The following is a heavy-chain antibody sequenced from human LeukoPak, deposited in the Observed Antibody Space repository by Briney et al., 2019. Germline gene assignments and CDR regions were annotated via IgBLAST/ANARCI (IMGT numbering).Heavy chain of an antibody. J-gene: IGHJ6*02. Sequence: ASVKVSCKASGYTFTSYGISWVRQAPGQGLEWMGGIIPIFGTANYAQKFQGRVTITADESTSTAYMELSSLRSEDTAVYYCARDTDDSPGDYYYGMDVWGQGTTVTVSS. D-gene: IGHD3-22*01. CDR3: ARDTDDSPGDYYYGMDV. V-gene: IGHV1-69*13. CDR1: GYTFTSYG. CDR2: IIPIFGTA.